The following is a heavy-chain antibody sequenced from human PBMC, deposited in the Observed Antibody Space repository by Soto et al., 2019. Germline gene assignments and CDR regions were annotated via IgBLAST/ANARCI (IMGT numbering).Heavy chain of an antibody. J-gene: IGHJ6*02. D-gene: IGHD3-10*01. CDR2: ISEDAETD. CDR1: GFTFSYLG. Sequence: PGGSLRLSCLASGFTFSYLGMHWVRQGPGKGLEWLAVISEDAETDFHADSVKGRFTVSRDNFKETLYLQMNSLTTDDSGVYFCAKAPFRRPYYFYGMDVWGQGTTVTVSS. V-gene: IGHV3-30*18. CDR3: AKAPFRRPYYFYGMDV.